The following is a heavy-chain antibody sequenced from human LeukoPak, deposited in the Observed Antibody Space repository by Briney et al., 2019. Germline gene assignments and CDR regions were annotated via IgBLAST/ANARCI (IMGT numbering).Heavy chain of an antibody. J-gene: IGHJ4*02. CDR3: ARAVGFDY. CDR1: GYTFTDYP. CDR2: INACNGNR. V-gene: IGHV1-3*03. Sequence: GASVKVSCKASGYTFTDYPMHWVRQAPGQRLEWMGWINACNGNRQYSPEFQGRVTITRDTSATTVYLHLSSLRSEDMAVYYCARAVGFDYWGQGTLGTVSS. D-gene: IGHD4-23*01.